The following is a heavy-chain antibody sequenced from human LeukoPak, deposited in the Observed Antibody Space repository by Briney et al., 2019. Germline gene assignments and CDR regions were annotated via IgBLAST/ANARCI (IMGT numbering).Heavy chain of an antibody. CDR1: GYTFTSYG. J-gene: IGHJ4*02. Sequence: ASVKVSCKASGYTFTSYGISWVRQAPGQGLEWMGWISAYNGNTNHAQKLQGRVTMTTDTSTSTAYMELRSLRSDDTAVYYCARDQHVWGSYRTFDYWGQGTLVTVSS. V-gene: IGHV1-18*01. CDR2: ISAYNGNT. D-gene: IGHD3-16*02. CDR3: ARDQHVWGSYRTFDY.